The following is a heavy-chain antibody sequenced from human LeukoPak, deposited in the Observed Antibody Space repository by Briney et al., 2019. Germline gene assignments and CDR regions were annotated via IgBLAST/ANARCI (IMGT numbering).Heavy chain of an antibody. CDR3: AKDRLGEWRGYFDSSGSTNYFEN. D-gene: IGHD3-22*01. V-gene: IGHV3-30*02. CDR2: IRHDGSDN. J-gene: IGHJ4*02. Sequence: GGSLRLSCAASGFAFSTYGMHWVRQAPAEGLEWVAFIRHDGSDNFYGDSVKGRFAISRDNPKNTMYLQMNSLRPEDTAVYYCAKDRLGEWRGYFDSSGSTNYFENWGQGTRVTVSS. CDR1: GFAFSTYG.